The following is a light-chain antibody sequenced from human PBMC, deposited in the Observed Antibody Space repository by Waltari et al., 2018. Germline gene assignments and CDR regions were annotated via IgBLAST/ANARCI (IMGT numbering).Light chain of an antibody. CDR3: QLWESAGGHPV. Sequence: PSLSVAPGRTATFTCGGDDIENKVVNWYQKRPGQAPVLVLYDNIDRPSGIPYRFSGSNARNTATLTITSVEVGDEDDYYCQLWESAGGHPVFGGGTTLTVL. J-gene: IGLJ2*01. CDR2: DNI. V-gene: IGLV3-21*03. CDR1: DIENKV.